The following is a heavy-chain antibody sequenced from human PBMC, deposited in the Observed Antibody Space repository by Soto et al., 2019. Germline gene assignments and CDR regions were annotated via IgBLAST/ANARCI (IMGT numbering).Heavy chain of an antibody. V-gene: IGHV3-23*01. D-gene: IGHD2-2*01. CDR1: GFTFSSYA. J-gene: IGHJ4*02. CDR3: AKGRGYCSSTSCYVGSDY. Sequence: PGGSLRLSCAASGFTFSSYAMSWVRQAPGKGLEWVSAISGSGGSTYYADSVKGRFTISRDNSKNTLYLQMNSLRAEDTAVYYCAKGRGYCSSTSCYVGSDYWGQGTRVTVSS. CDR2: ISGSGGST.